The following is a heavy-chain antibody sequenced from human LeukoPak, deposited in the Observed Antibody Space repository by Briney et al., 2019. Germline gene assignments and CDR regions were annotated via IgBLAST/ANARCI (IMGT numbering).Heavy chain of an antibody. CDR3: ARAARRDGYNHLFDP. CDR1: GYTFTSYA. Sequence: GASVTVSCKASGYTFTSYAISWVRQAPGQGLEWMGGIIPIFGTANYAQKFQGRVTITADESTSTAYMELSSLRSEDTAVYYCARAARRDGYNHLFDPWGQGTLVTVSS. CDR2: IIPIFGTA. V-gene: IGHV1-69*13. J-gene: IGHJ5*02. D-gene: IGHD5-24*01.